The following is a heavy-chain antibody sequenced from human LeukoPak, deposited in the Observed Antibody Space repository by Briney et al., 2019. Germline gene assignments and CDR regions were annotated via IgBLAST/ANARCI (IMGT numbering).Heavy chain of an antibody. V-gene: IGHV1-8*01. D-gene: IGHD4-17*01. J-gene: IGHJ4*02. CDR3: ARGATVTTTFYY. CDR1: GYTFTSYD. Sequence: ASVTVSCKSSGYTFTSYDINWVRQPTAQGLEWMGWMNPNCGNKGYAQKFQGRVTMTRSTSISTAYMELSSLRSEDTAVYYGARGATVTTTFYYWGQGTLVTVSS. CDR2: MNPNCGNK.